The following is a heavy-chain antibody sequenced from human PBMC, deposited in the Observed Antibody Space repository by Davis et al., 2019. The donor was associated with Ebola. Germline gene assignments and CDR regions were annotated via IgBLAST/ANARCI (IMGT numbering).Heavy chain of an antibody. CDR2: INHSGSA. J-gene: IGHJ6*03. CDR1: GGSFSGYY. CDR3: ARGAPLQLWRFSYYYMDV. Sequence: PSETLSLTCAVYGGSFSGYYWTWVRQSPGKGLEWIGEINHSGSANYNPSLTSRVTISVDSSKNQFSLKLSSVTAADTAVYYCARGAPLQLWRFSYYYMDVWGEGTTVTVSS. V-gene: IGHV4-34*01. D-gene: IGHD5-18*01.